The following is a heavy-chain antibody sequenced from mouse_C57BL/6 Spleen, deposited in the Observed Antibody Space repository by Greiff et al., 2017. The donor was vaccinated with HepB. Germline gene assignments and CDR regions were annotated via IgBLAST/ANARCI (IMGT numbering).Heavy chain of an antibody. CDR3: ARERDYYGSPYYFDY. V-gene: IGHV3-6*01. Sequence: VQLKESGPGLVKPSQSLSLTCSVTGYSITSGYYWNWIRQFPGNKLEWMGYISYDGSNNYNPSLKNRISITRDTSKNQFFLKLNSVTTEDTATYYCARERDYYGSPYYFDYWGQGTTLTVSS. D-gene: IGHD1-1*01. J-gene: IGHJ2*01. CDR2: ISYDGSN. CDR1: GYSITSGYY.